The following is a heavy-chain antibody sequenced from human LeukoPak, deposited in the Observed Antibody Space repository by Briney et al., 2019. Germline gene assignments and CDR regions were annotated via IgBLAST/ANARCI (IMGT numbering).Heavy chain of an antibody. CDR2: IYCSGST. V-gene: IGHV4-39*01. CDR1: GGSISSSSYY. J-gene: IGHJ6*02. Sequence: SETLSLTCTVSGGSISSSSYYWGWIRQPPGKGLEWIGSIYCSGSTYYNPSLKSRVTISVDTSKNQFSLKLSSVTAADTAVYYCARSHSRFSGSYYYYGMDVWGQGTTVSLSS. D-gene: IGHD3-10*01. CDR3: ARSHSRFSGSYYYYGMDV.